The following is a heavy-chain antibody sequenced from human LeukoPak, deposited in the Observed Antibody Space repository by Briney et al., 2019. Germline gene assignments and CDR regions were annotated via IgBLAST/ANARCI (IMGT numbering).Heavy chain of an antibody. Sequence: SQTLSLTCTVSGGSVSSGVYSWSWIRQPPGKGLEWIGYIYHSETTYYNPSLQSRVTISVNRSKNQFSLKLTSVTAADTAVYYCARSRTAYYRYFDSWGQGTLVTVSS. V-gene: IGHV4-30-2*01. D-gene: IGHD3-22*01. CDR3: ARSRTAYYRYFDS. CDR1: GGSVSSGVYS. CDR2: IYHSETT. J-gene: IGHJ4*02.